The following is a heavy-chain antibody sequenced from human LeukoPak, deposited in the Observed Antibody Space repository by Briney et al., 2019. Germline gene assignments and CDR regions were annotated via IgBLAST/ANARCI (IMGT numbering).Heavy chain of an antibody. Sequence: GGSLRLSCATSGFTFSSYAMSWVRQAPGKGLEWVSAISGSGGSTYYADSVKGRFTISRDNSKNTLYLQMNSLRAEDTAVYYCAKDLRWELLLDYWGQGTLVTVSS. CDR2: ISGSGGST. D-gene: IGHD1-26*01. CDR1: GFTFSSYA. J-gene: IGHJ4*02. CDR3: AKDLRWELLLDY. V-gene: IGHV3-23*01.